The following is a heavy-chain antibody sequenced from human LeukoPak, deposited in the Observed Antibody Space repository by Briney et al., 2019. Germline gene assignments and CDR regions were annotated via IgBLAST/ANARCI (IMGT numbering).Heavy chain of an antibody. J-gene: IGHJ4*02. CDR3: ARGPLYSGYDYYYFDY. CDR1: GFTFSSYS. CDR2: ISSSSSSYI. V-gene: IGHV3-21*01. D-gene: IGHD5-12*01. Sequence: GGSLRLSCAASGFTFSSYSMNWVRQAPGKGLEWVSSISSSSSSYIYYADSVKGRFTISRDNAKNSLYLQMNSLRAEDTAMYYCARGPLYSGYDYYYFDYWGQGTLVTVSS.